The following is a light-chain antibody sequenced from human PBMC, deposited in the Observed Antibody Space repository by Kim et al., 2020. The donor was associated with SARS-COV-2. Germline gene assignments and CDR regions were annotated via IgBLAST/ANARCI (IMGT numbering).Light chain of an antibody. V-gene: IGKV3-20*01. CDR3: QQYGSSPRLT. Sequence: PGERATLSCRASQSVSSSYLAWYQQKPGQAPRLLIYGASSRATGIPDRFSGSGSGTDFTLTISRLEPEDFAVYYCQQYGSSPRLTFGGGTKLEI. J-gene: IGKJ4*01. CDR1: QSVSSSY. CDR2: GAS.